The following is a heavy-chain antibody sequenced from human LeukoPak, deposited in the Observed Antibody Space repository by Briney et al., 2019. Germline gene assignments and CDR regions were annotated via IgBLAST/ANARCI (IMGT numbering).Heavy chain of an antibody. D-gene: IGHD3-3*01. CDR3: ARYYDFWSGYPPGFDY. Sequence: GGSLRLSCAASGFTFSSYAMSWVCQAPGKGLEWVSSISSSSSYIYYADSVKGRFTISRDNAKNSLYLQMNSLRAEDTAVYYCARYYDFWSGYPPGFDYWGQGTLVTVSS. V-gene: IGHV3-21*01. J-gene: IGHJ4*02. CDR2: ISSSSSYI. CDR1: GFTFSSYA.